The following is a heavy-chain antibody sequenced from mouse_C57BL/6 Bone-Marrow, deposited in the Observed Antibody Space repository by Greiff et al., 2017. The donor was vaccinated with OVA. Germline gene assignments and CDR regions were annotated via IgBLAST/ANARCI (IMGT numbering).Heavy chain of an antibody. CDR1: GYTFTSYG. Sequence: QVQLQQPGAELVKPGASVKLSCKASGYTFTSYGISWVKQRTGQGLEWIGEIYPRSGNTYYNETFKGKATLTADKSSSTAYMELRSLTSEDSAVYFCARSRAAQATGYWGQGTTLTVSS. V-gene: IGHV1-81*01. CDR3: ARSRAAQATGY. CDR2: IYPRSGNT. D-gene: IGHD3-2*02. J-gene: IGHJ2*01.